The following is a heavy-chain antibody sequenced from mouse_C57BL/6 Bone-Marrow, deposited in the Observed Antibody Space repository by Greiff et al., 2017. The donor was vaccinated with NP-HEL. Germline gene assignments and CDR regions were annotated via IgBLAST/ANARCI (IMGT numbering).Heavy chain of an antibody. D-gene: IGHD4-1*01. CDR3: APLGYWYFDV. CDR2: ISDGGSYT. V-gene: IGHV5-4*03. J-gene: IGHJ1*03. Sequence: EVMLVESGGGLVKPGGSLKLSCAASGFTFSSYAMSWVRQTPEKRLEWVATISDGGSYTYYPDNVKGRFTISRDNAKNNLYLQMRHLKSEDTAMYYCAPLGYWYFDVWGTGTTVTVSS. CDR1: GFTFSSYA.